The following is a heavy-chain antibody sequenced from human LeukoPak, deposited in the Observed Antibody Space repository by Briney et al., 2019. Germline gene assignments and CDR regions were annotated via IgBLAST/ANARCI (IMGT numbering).Heavy chain of an antibody. V-gene: IGHV4-4*07. CDR1: GDSISSFY. J-gene: IGHJ4*02. D-gene: IGHD4-23*01. CDR3: ARGRDDYGGNSGNFDN. Sequence: PSETLSLTCTVSGDSISSFYWSWIRQPAGKGLEWIGHISATGSTNYNPSLKSRVTMSVDTSKSQFSLKLSSVTTADTAVYYCARGRDDYGGNSGNFDNWGQGTLVTVSS. CDR2: ISATGST.